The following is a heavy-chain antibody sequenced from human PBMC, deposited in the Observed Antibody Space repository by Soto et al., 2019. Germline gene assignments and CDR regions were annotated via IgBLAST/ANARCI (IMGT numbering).Heavy chain of an antibody. CDR3: ARDGMTRDAFDI. CDR1: GGSISSYY. CDR2: IYHSGST. V-gene: IGHV4-59*12. D-gene: IGHD1-26*01. J-gene: IGHJ3*02. Sequence: TSETLSLTCTVSGGSISSYYWSWIRQPPGKGLEWIGEIYHSGSTNYNPSLKSRVTISVDKSKNQFSLKLSSVTAADTAVYYCARDGMTRDAFDIWGQGTMVTVSS.